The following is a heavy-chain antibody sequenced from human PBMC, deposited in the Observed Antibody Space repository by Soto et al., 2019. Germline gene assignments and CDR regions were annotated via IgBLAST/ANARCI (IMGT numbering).Heavy chain of an antibody. CDR3: ARGPLLNAFDI. J-gene: IGHJ3*02. CDR1: GYSFTSYA. Sequence: ASVKVSCKASGYSFTSYAMHWVRQAPGQRLEWMGWINAGNGNTKYSQKFQGRVTITRDTSASTAYMELSSLRSDDTAVYYCARGPLLNAFDIWGQGTMVTVSS. CDR2: INAGNGNT. V-gene: IGHV1-3*01. D-gene: IGHD2-15*01.